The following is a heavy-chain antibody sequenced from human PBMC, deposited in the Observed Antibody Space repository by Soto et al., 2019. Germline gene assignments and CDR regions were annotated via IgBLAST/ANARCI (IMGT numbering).Heavy chain of an antibody. D-gene: IGHD3-22*01. Sequence: SETLSLPCTVSGGSISSRRYYWGWIRQTPGKGLEWIGSIYYSGSTYYNPSLKSRVTISVDTSKNQFSLKLSSVTAADTAVYYCARHYFSSGNGPFDPRGQGTLVTVSS. CDR1: GGSISSRRYY. J-gene: IGHJ5*02. V-gene: IGHV4-39*01. CDR2: IYYSGST. CDR3: ARHYFSSGNGPFDP.